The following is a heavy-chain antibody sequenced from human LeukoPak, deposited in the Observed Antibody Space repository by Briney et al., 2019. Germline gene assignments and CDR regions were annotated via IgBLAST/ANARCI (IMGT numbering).Heavy chain of an antibody. CDR2: INSVGNKT. CDR1: GFTFVDYA. D-gene: IGHD2-2*02. J-gene: IGHJ4*02. V-gene: IGHV3-43*01. CDR3: AKADCSSSSCYTVDN. Sequence: GGSLRLSCAASGFTFVDYAMHWVRQVPGKGLEWVSLINSVGNKTDYADSVKGRFTISRDNSKNSLYLQMNTLRTEDTAFYYCAKADCSSSSCYTVDNWGQGTLVTVSS.